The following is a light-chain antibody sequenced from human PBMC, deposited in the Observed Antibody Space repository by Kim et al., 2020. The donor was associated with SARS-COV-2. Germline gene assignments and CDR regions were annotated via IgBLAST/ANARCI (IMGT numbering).Light chain of an antibody. CDR3: SSYTTPSSFI. CDR2: DVT. V-gene: IGLV2-14*01. Sequence: QSVLTQPASVSGSPGQSITISCTGTSSDIGGYNYVSWYQQHPDKAPQLVIYDVTKQPSGVSNRFSGSKSGNTASLTISGLQAEDEADYYCSSYTTPSSFIFGRGTKVTVL. J-gene: IGLJ1*01. CDR1: SSDIGGYNY.